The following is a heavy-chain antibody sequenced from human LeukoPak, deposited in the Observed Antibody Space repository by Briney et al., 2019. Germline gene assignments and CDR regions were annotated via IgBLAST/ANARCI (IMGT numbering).Heavy chain of an antibody. V-gene: IGHV3-48*03. J-gene: IGHJ6*03. CDR3: AKDRCSNGVGCYYYYMDV. CDR2: ISSSGSTI. CDR1: GFTFSSYE. D-gene: IGHD2-8*01. Sequence: GGSLRLSCAASGFTFSSYEMNWVRQAPGKGLEWVSYISSSGSTIYYADSVKGRFSISRDSSKNILYLQMNSLRAEDTAVYYCAKDRCSNGVGCYYYYMDVWGKGTTVTVSS.